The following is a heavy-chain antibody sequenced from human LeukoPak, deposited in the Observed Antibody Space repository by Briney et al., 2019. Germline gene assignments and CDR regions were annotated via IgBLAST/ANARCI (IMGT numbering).Heavy chain of an antibody. Sequence: PGGSLRLSCAGSGFIFGDYDMNWVRQAPGKGLEWVSHISSSGTISYADSVKGRFTISRDNAKNSLYLQMNSLRDEGTAVYYCARRFGYWGQGTLVTVSS. CDR3: ARRFGY. CDR2: ISSSGTI. J-gene: IGHJ4*02. CDR1: GFIFGDYD. V-gene: IGHV3-69-1*01.